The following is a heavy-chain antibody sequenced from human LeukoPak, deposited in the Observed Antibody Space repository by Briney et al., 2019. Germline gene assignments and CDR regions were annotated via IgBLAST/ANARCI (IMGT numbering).Heavy chain of an antibody. Sequence: GGSLRLSCAASGFTFSSYSMNWVRQAPGKGLEWVASISTGSSYKYYADLVMGRFTISRANAENSLYLQMNSLRAEDTAVYFCARDKGGYNYEYYFDSWGQGALVTVSS. V-gene: IGHV3-21*01. CDR1: GFTFSSYS. J-gene: IGHJ4*02. D-gene: IGHD5-18*01. CDR2: ISTGSSYK. CDR3: ARDKGGYNYEYYFDS.